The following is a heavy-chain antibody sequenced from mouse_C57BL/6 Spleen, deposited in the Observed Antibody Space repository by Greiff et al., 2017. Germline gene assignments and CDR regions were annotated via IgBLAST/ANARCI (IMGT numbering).Heavy chain of an antibody. J-gene: IGHJ4*01. Sequence: EVKLMESGPGLVKPSQSLSLTCSVTGYSITSGYYWNWIRQFPGNKLEWMGYISYDGSNNYNPSLKNRISITRDTSKNQFFLKLNSVTTEDTATYYCAKYDYLYAMDYWGQGTSVTVSS. CDR1: GYSITSGYY. CDR2: ISYDGSN. CDR3: AKYDYLYAMDY. D-gene: IGHD2-4*01. V-gene: IGHV3-6*01.